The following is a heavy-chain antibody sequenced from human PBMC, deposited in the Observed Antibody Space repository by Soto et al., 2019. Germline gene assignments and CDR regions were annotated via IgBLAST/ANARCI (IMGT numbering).Heavy chain of an antibody. CDR1: VGSISSFNYF. Sequence: QLQLQESGPGLVKPSETLSLTCTVSVGSISSFNYFWGWIRQPPGKGLEWIGSLYYSGKTYYNQSLQRRVTISVATSKKQCTRRLRSVTAADTAVYYCARGSVSTFNWFYRLGQGALLSVSP. CDR2: LYYSGKT. J-gene: IGHJ5*02. CDR3: ARGSVSTFNWFYR. D-gene: IGHD2-15*01. V-gene: IGHV4-39*01.